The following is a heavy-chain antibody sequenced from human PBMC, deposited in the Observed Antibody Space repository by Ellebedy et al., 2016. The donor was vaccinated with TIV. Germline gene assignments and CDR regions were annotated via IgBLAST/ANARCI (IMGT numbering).Heavy chain of an antibody. D-gene: IGHD1-26*01. J-gene: IGHJ4*02. CDR2: IRSRPYGATT. V-gene: IGHV3-49*03. Sequence: GGSLRLSXIGSGFSFSSYWMSWFRQAPGKGPEWVGFIRSRPYGATTEYAAFVKGRFTISRDTSKRTAFLQMNSLRTDDTAVYYCATSGDPDEFFFDYWGQGTLVTVSS. CDR1: GFSFSSYW. CDR3: ATSGDPDEFFFDY.